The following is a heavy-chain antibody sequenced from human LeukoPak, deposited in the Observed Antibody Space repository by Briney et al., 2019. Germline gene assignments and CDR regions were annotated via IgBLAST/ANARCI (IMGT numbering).Heavy chain of an antibody. D-gene: IGHD6-19*01. CDR3: ARAPLYSGGSGWSIYYFYAMDV. J-gene: IGHJ6*02. CDR1: GGSISSSY. Sequence: SQTLSLTCTVSGGSISSSYWSWVRQPPGRGLEWIGYIDNSGSTNYNPSLKSRVTISLDTPKSQFSLKLSSVTAADTAVYYCARAPLYSGGSGWSIYYFYAMDVWGQGTTVTVSS. V-gene: IGHV4-59*01. CDR2: IDNSGST.